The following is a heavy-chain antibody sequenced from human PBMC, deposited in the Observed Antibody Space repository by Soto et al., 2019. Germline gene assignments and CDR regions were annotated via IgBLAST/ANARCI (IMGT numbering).Heavy chain of an antibody. D-gene: IGHD3-22*01. V-gene: IGHV1-69*01. Sequence: QVQLVQSGAEVKKPGSSVKVSCQASGGSFSDYAISWVRQAPGQGLEWMGGIIPMLGIADNAQKFQGRVIITADEKTSTVYMEMSSLRSEDTAVYYCARDGDYYDSSGFQRDYHYYGMDVWGQGTTVTVAS. J-gene: IGHJ6*02. CDR2: IIPMLGIA. CDR1: GGSFSDYA. CDR3: ARDGDYYDSSGFQRDYHYYGMDV.